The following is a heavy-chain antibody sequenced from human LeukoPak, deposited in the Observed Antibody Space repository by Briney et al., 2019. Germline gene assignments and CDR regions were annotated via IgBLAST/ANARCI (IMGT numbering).Heavy chain of an antibody. J-gene: IGHJ4*02. V-gene: IGHV1-69*06. CDR1: GGTFSNYA. D-gene: IGHD2-21*01. CDR3: ARVKVRRFDY. CDR2: IIPIFGTA. Sequence: ASVKVSCKASGGTFSNYAISWVRQAPGQGPEWMGGIIPIFGTANYAQKFRGRVTIAADKSTRTAYMELRSLRSDDTAVYYCARVKVRRFDYWGQGTLVTVSS.